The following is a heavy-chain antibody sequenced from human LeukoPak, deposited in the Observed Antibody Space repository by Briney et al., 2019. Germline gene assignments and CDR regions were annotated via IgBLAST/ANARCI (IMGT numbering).Heavy chain of an antibody. CDR1: GFTFNNYW. V-gene: IGHV3-7*01. CDR2: LNQWGNDK. Sequence: GGSLRLSCVASGFTFNNYWMTWVRQAPGKGLEWVANLNQWGNDKYYADSVRGRFTISRGNARDALYLQMNSLRTEDTGLYYCSRDLGTGRPHDVWGLGTLVTVSS. D-gene: IGHD3/OR15-3a*01. CDR3: SRDLGTGRPHDV. J-gene: IGHJ1*01.